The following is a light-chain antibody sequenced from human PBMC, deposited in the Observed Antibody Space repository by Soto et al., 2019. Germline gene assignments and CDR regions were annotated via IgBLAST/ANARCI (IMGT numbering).Light chain of an antibody. V-gene: IGLV2-11*01. J-gene: IGLJ2*01. CDR3: CSYEGTYPHVV. CDR1: SSDVGDYNY. Sequence: QSALTQPRSVSGSPGQSVTISCTGTSSDVGDYNYVSWYQQHPGKTPKLMIYDVSKRPSGVPDRFSGSKSGNTASLTISGLQAEDEADYYCCSYEGTYPHVVFGGGTKVTVL. CDR2: DVS.